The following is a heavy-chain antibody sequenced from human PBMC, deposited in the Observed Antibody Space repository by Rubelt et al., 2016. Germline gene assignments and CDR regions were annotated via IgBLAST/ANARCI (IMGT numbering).Heavy chain of an antibody. D-gene: IGHD3-3*01. CDR3: ARENYDFWSGPNDAFDI. V-gene: IGHV4-31*03. CDR2: IYYSGST. J-gene: IGHJ3*02. CDR1: GGSISSGGYY. Sequence: QAQLQESGPGLVKPSQTLSLTCTVSGGSISSGGYYWSWIRQHPGKGLEWIGYIYYSGSTYYNPSLKCRVTISVDTSKNQFSLKLSSVTAADTAVYYCARENYDFWSGPNDAFDIWGQGTMVTVSS.